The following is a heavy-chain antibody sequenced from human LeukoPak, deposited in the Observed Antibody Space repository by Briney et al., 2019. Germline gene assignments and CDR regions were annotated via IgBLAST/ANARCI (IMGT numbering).Heavy chain of an antibody. CDR1: GGSISSGSYY. D-gene: IGHD5-24*01. V-gene: IGHV4-61*02. CDR3: ASVTAAVRWLHQAGRPRHFEY. CDR2: IYTSGST. J-gene: IGHJ4*02. Sequence: PSQTLSLTCTVSGGSISSGSYYWSWIRQPAGKGLEWIGRIYTSGSTNYNPSLKSRVTISVDTSKNQFSLKLSSVTAADTAVYYCASVTAAVRWLHQAGRPRHFEYWGQGTLVTVSS.